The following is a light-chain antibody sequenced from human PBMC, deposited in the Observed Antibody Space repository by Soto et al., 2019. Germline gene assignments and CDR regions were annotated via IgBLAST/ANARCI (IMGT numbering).Light chain of an antibody. CDR3: QQYNNWPPRGT. J-gene: IGKJ1*01. CDR1: QSVSSN. Sequence: EIVMTQSPATLSVSPGERATLSCRASQSVSSNLAWYQQKPGQAPRLLIYGASTRATGIPARFSGSGSGTEFTLTISSLQSEDFAGYYWQQYNNWPPRGTFGQGTKVEIK. V-gene: IGKV3-15*01. CDR2: GAS.